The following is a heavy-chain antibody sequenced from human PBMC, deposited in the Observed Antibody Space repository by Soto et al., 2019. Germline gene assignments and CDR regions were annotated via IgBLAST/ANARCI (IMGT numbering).Heavy chain of an antibody. J-gene: IGHJ3*01. D-gene: IGHD2-2*01. CDR2: LYRGGVA. V-gene: IGHV3-53*01. Sequence: GGSLRLSCAAYGLIVRDNFMIWVRQAPGKGLEWVSALYRGGVAYYADAVKGRFIGSRDNPDNTLYLQMTSLGADDSAIYYCARALVEVPAHPRLDSFDLWRQVTLVTVSS. CDR1: GLIVRDNF. CDR3: ARALVEVPAHPRLDSFDL.